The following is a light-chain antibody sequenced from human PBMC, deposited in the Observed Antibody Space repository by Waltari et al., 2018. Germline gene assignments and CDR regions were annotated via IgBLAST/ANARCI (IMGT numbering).Light chain of an antibody. CDR3: HQYGSSVLYT. CDR1: QSLTKRY. J-gene: IGKJ2*01. V-gene: IGKV3-20*01. Sequence: VLTQSPGTLSLSPGERATLSCRASQSLTKRYLAWYQQKPGQAPRLLIYGASSRAAGILDRFSGSGSGTDFTLTISRLEPEDFAVYYCHQYGSSVLYTFGQGTKLEIK. CDR2: GAS.